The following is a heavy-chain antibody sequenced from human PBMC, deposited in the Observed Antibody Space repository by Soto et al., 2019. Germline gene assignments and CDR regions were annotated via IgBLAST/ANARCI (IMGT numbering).Heavy chain of an antibody. CDR3: ARMVGPPGSIAARRGYYYYGMDV. V-gene: IGHV4-30-4*02. CDR1: GGSISSGDYY. D-gene: IGHD6-6*01. J-gene: IGHJ6*02. Sequence: PSETLSLTCTVSGGSISSGDYYWSWIRQPPGKGLEWIGYIYYSGSTYYNPSLKSRVTISVDTSKNQFSLKLSSVTAADTAVYYCARMVGPPGSIAARRGYYYYGMDVWGQGTTVTVSS. CDR2: IYYSGST.